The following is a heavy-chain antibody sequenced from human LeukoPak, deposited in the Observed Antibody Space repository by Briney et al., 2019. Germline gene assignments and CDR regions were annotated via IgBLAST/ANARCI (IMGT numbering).Heavy chain of an antibody. CDR3: ARHQSGSYPVFDY. CDR2: IFHSGST. D-gene: IGHD1-26*01. Sequence: PSEALSLTCTVSGGSITSYYWSWIRQAPGKGLEWIGYIFHSGSTNYNPSLKSRVTISVDTSKNQFSLKLSSVTAADTAVYYCARHQSGSYPVFDYWGHGTLVTVSS. J-gene: IGHJ4*01. V-gene: IGHV4-59*08. CDR1: GGSITSYY.